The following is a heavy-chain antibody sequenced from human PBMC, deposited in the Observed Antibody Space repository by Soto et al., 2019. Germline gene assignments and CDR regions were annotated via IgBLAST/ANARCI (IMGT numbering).Heavy chain of an antibody. V-gene: IGHV3-30-3*01. Sequence: QVQLVESGGGVVQPGRSLRLSCAASGFTFSSYAMHWVRQAPGKGLEWVAVISYDGSNKYYADSVKGRFTISRDNSKNTLYLQMNSLRAEDTAVYYCARDGAPIHWYYDFWSGTSAGVDYWGQGTLVTVSS. CDR1: GFTFSSYA. CDR2: ISYDGSNK. J-gene: IGHJ4*02. D-gene: IGHD3-3*01. CDR3: ARDGAPIHWYYDFWSGTSAGVDY.